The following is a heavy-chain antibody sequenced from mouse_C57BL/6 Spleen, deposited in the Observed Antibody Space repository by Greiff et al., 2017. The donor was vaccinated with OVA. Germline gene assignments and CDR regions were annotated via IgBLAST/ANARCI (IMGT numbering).Heavy chain of an antibody. Sequence: EVKLQESGPGLVKPSQSLSLTCSVTGYSITSGYYWNWIRQFPGNKLEWMGYISYDGSNNYNPSLKNRISITRDTSKNQFFLKLNSVTTEDTATYYCARAVTTVVARDYYAMDYWGQGTSVTVSS. CDR1: GYSITSGYY. CDR3: ARAVTTVVARDYYAMDY. CDR2: ISYDGSN. J-gene: IGHJ4*01. D-gene: IGHD1-1*01. V-gene: IGHV3-6*01.